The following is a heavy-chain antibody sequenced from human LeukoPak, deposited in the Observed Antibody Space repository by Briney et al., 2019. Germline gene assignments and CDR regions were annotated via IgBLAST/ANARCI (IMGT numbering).Heavy chain of an antibody. D-gene: IGHD3-22*01. Sequence: GGSLRLSCAASGFTFSSYSMNWVRQAPGKGLEWVANIKQDGSEKYYVDSVKGRFTISRDNAKNSLYLQMNSLRAEDTAVYYCASYYDSSGPNAFDIWGQGTMVTVSS. V-gene: IGHV3-7*01. CDR1: GFTFSSYS. CDR3: ASYYDSSGPNAFDI. J-gene: IGHJ3*02. CDR2: IKQDGSEK.